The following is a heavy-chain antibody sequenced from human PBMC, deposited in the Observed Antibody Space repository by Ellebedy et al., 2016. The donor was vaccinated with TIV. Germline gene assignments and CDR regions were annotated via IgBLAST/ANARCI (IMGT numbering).Heavy chain of an antibody. Sequence: GESLKISXAASGFTFSSYAMSWVRQAPGKGLEWVSAISGSGGSTYYADSVKGRFTISRDNSKNTLYLQMNSPRAEDTAVYYCAKLTVWELKGFDYWGQGTLVTVSS. CDR2: ISGSGGST. CDR3: AKLTVWELKGFDY. J-gene: IGHJ4*02. CDR1: GFTFSSYA. D-gene: IGHD1-26*01. V-gene: IGHV3-23*01.